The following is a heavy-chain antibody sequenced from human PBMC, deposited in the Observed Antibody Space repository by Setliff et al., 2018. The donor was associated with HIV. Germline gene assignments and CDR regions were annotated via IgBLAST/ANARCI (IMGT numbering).Heavy chain of an antibody. V-gene: IGHV4-31*03. CDR2: IFHSGDT. J-gene: IGHJ4*02. Sequence: SETLSLTCSVSGVSVGSGDYYWHWIRQHPEKALEWIGYIFHSGDTYYNPSLKSRISMSVDTSKNQFSLELTSLTAADTAVYYCATRPRIAARPFNYWGQGMLVTVSS. CDR1: GVSVGSGDYY. D-gene: IGHD6-6*01. CDR3: ATRPRIAARPFNY.